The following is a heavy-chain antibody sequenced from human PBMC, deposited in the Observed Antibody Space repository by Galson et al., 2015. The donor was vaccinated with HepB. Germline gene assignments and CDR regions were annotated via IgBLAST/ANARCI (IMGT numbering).Heavy chain of an antibody. J-gene: IGHJ4*02. CDR3: AREAVAGRGYYFDY. V-gene: IGHV3-7*03. CDR1: GFTFSSYW. Sequence: SLRLSCAASGFTFSSYWMSWVRQAPGKGLEWVANIKQDGSEKYYVDSVKGRFTISRDNAKNSLYLQMNSLRAEDTAVYYCAREAVAGRGYYFDYWGQGTLVTVSS. D-gene: IGHD6-19*01. CDR2: IKQDGSEK.